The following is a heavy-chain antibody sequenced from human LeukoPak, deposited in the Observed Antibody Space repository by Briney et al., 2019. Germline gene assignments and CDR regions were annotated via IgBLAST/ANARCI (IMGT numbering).Heavy chain of an antibody. J-gene: IGHJ6*02. V-gene: IGHV6-1*01. CDR1: GDSVSSNSAT. D-gene: IGHD2-2*01. Sequence: SQTLSLTCAISGDSVSSNSATWNWIRQSPSRGLEWLGRTYYRSKWYNESAISVKSRVSINADTSKNQLSLQLNSVTPEDTAVYYCARGVPSHLDVWGQGTTVTVSS. CDR2: TYYRSKWYN. CDR3: ARGVPSHLDV.